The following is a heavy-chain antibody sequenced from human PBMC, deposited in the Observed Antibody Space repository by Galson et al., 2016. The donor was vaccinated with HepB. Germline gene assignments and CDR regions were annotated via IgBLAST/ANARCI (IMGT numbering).Heavy chain of an antibody. V-gene: IGHV1-69*10. Sequence: SVKVSCKASGGSFNSFAINWVRQAPGKGLEWMGGIIVLQGSGNYAQNFQGRVTMTADTSTSTAYMELSSLRSEDTAVYYCARDVYSTASPARYGMDVWGQGTLVTVSS. D-gene: IGHD6-6*01. CDR1: GGSFNSFA. J-gene: IGHJ6*02. CDR2: IIVLQGSG. CDR3: ARDVYSTASPARYGMDV.